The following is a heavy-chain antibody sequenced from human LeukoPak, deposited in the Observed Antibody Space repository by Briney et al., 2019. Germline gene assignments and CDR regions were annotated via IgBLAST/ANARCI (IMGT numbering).Heavy chain of an antibody. CDR3: AKVWFGDWYYYYYMDV. J-gene: IGHJ6*03. V-gene: IGHV3-23*01. D-gene: IGHD3-10*01. CDR2: ISGSGGST. Sequence: PGGSLRLSCAASGFTFSSYAMSWVRQAPGKGLEWVSAISGSGGSTYYADSVKGRFTISGDNSKKTLYLQMNSLRAEDTAVYYCAKVWFGDWYYYYYMDVWGKGTTVTVSS. CDR1: GFTFSSYA.